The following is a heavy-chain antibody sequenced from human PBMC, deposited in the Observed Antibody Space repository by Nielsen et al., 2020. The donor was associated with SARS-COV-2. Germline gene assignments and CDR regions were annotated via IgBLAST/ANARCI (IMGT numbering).Heavy chain of an antibody. V-gene: IGHV4-59*08. CDR1: GGSISSYY. J-gene: IGHJ4*02. Sequence: SETLSLTCTVSGGSISSYYWSWIRQPPGKGLEWIGYIYYSGSTNYNPSLKSRVTISVDTSKNQFSLKLSSVTAADTAVYYCANERVAGDSDYWGQGTLVTVSS. D-gene: IGHD6-19*01. CDR2: IYYSGST. CDR3: ANERVAGDSDY.